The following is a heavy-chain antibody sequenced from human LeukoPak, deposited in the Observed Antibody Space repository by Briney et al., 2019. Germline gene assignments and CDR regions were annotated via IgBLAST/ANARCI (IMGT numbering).Heavy chain of an antibody. CDR3: ANLVSGGHYFYYSGMDV. Sequence: GGSLRLSCAASGFTFSNYAMSWVRQAPGKGLEWVSVISGSGGSTYYADSVKGRFTISRDNSKNTLYLQMNSLRVEDTAVYYCANLVSGGHYFYYSGMDVWGQGTTVTVSS. CDR1: GFTFSNYA. CDR2: ISGSGGST. D-gene: IGHD3-10*01. V-gene: IGHV3-23*01. J-gene: IGHJ6*02.